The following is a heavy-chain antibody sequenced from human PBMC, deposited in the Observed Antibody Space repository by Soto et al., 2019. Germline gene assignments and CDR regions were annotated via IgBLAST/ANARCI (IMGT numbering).Heavy chain of an antibody. J-gene: IGHJ6*02. CDR3: AREGESRRGGGSMSHYYYGMDV. CDR1: GYTFINYG. Sequence: QIHLVQSGAEVMKPGASVKVSCKTSGYTFINYGITWVRQAPGQGLEWMGWISPYNGNTNSAQKFQGRVTMTTDTYTTTAYRELRSLRSDDTAVYFWAREGESRRGGGSMSHYYYGMDVWGQGTPVTVSS. D-gene: IGHD3-16*01. CDR2: ISPYNGNT. V-gene: IGHV1-18*01.